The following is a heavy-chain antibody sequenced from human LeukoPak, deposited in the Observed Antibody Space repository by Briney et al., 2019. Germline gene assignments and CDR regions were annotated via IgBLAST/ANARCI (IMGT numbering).Heavy chain of an antibody. CDR3: ARGQGRSGWYGLSSY. CDR2: MNPNSGNT. Sequence: ASVKVSRKASGYTFTSYDINWGRQATGQGLEWMGWMNPNSGNTGYAQKFQGRVTITRNTSISTAYMELSSLRSEDTAVYYCARGQGRSGWYGLSSYWGQGTLVTVSS. V-gene: IGHV1-8*03. D-gene: IGHD6-19*01. CDR1: GYTFTSYD. J-gene: IGHJ4*02.